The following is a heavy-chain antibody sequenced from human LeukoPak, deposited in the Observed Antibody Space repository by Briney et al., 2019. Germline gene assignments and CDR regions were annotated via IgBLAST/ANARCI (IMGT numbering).Heavy chain of an antibody. CDR2: IYSGGST. J-gene: IGHJ4*02. Sequence: GGSLRLSCAASGFTLSSNYMSWVRQAPGKGLEWVSVIYSGGSTYYADSVKGRFTISRDNSKNTLYLQMNSLRAEDTAVYYCAREGQQLGFDYWGQGTLVTVSS. D-gene: IGHD6-13*01. CDR3: AREGQQLGFDY. V-gene: IGHV3-53*01. CDR1: GFTLSSNY.